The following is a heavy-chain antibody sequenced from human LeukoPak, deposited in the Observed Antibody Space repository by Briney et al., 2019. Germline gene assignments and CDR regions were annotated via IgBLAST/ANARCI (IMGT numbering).Heavy chain of an antibody. Sequence: PGGSLRLSCAASGFTFSSYAMSWVRQAPGKGLEWVSAISGSGGSTYYADSVKGRFTISRDNSKNTLYLQMNSLRAEDTAVYYCAKGNDYVWGSYRSNWFDPWGQGTLVTVSS. D-gene: IGHD3-16*02. CDR3: AKGNDYVWGSYRSNWFDP. J-gene: IGHJ5*02. CDR2: ISGSGGST. CDR1: GFTFSSYA. V-gene: IGHV3-23*01.